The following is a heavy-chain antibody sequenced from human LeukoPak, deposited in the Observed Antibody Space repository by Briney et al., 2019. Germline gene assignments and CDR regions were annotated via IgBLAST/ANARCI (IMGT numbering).Heavy chain of an antibody. CDR3: GRDMGLRCDGHPHNYFDS. CDR2: IAKDGLEK. Sequence: GRSLRLSCAASGFSLTTNGLHWVRQAPGKGLEWVTVIAKDGLEKHYADSVKGRFTIARDISRKTVVLEMDSLRPEDAAVYHCGRDMGLRCDGHPHNYFDSSGQGTPV. CDR1: GFSLTTNG. J-gene: IGHJ5*02. V-gene: IGHV3-30*19. D-gene: IGHD1-20*01.